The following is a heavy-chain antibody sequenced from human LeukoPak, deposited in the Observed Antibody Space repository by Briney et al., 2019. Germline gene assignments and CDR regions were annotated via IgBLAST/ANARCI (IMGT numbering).Heavy chain of an antibody. CDR3: ARYCSGGTCYVGLI. Sequence: GGSLRLSCTASGFTFSTYGTHWVRQAPGKGLEWVAVIRSDGSSEYYADSVKGRFIISRDNSKNTLYLQMNSLRAEDTAVYYCARYCSGGTCYVGLIWGQGTLVTVSS. D-gene: IGHD2-15*01. J-gene: IGHJ4*02. CDR1: GFTFSTYG. V-gene: IGHV3-33*01. CDR2: IRSDGSSE.